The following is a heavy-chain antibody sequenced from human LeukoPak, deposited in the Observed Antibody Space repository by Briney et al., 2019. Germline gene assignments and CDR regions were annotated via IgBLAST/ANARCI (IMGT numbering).Heavy chain of an antibody. J-gene: IGHJ4*02. D-gene: IGHD6-13*01. CDR2: MYYSGST. CDR3: ARRSYSNSWYFDY. V-gene: IGHV4-39*01. CDR1: GGSISSSTYY. Sequence: SETLSLTCTVSGGSISSSTYYWGWIRQPPGKGLEWIGTMYYSGSTYYNPSLKSRVTISVDTSKNQFSLRLTSVTAADTAVYYCARRSYSNSWYFDYWGQGTLVPVSS.